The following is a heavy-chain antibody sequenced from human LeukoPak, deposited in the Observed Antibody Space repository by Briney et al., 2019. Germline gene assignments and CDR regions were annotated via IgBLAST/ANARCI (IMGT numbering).Heavy chain of an antibody. Sequence: ASVKVSCKVSGYTLTELSMHWVRQAPGKGLEWMGGFDPEDGETIYAQKFQGRVTMTEDTSTDTAYMELSSPRSEDTAVYYCATAGVTIFGVDPFDYWGQGTLVTVSS. V-gene: IGHV1-24*01. D-gene: IGHD3-3*01. CDR1: GYTLTELS. CDR3: ATAGVTIFGVDPFDY. J-gene: IGHJ4*02. CDR2: FDPEDGET.